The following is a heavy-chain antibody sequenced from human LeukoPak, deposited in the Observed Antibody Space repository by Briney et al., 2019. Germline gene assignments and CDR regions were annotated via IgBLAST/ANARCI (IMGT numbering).Heavy chain of an antibody. D-gene: IGHD3-22*01. CDR1: GFTFSTYG. J-gene: IGHJ3*02. CDR2: IWYDGNNK. Sequence: GGSLRLSCAAPGFTFSTYGMHWVRQAPGKGLEWVAVIWYDGNNKYYADSVKGRFTISRDNSKNTVYLQMNSLRAEDTAIYYCAKAVGSSGYFSRDAFDIWGQGTMVTVSS. V-gene: IGHV3-33*06. CDR3: AKAVGSSGYFSRDAFDI.